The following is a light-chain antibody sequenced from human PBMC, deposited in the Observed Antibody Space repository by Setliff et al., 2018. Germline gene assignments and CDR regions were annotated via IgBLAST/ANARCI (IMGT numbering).Light chain of an antibody. CDR3: QSTDNRDTYPDV. J-gene: IGLJ1*01. V-gene: IGLV3-25*03. CDR1: ALSKQS. CDR2: KDK. Sequence: SYELTQPPSVSVSPGQTDRITCSGEALSKQSAYWYQQKTGQAPVLVIYKDKERPSGIPERFYGSSSGKTVTMTISGVQAEDEADYYCQSTDNRDTYPDVFGTGTKVTVL.